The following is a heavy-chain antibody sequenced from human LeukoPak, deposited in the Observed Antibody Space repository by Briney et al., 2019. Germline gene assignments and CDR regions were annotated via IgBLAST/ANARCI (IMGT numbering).Heavy chain of an antibody. Sequence: GGSLRLACAASGFNFNNYWMHWVRQTPGKGLEWVSRINSDGSTTTYADSVKGRFTISRDNSKNTLYLQMNSLRAEDTAVYYCAKSPDWFATPNWFDPWGQGTLVTVSS. CDR2: INSDGSTT. D-gene: IGHD3-9*01. CDR3: AKSPDWFATPNWFDP. CDR1: GFNFNNYW. J-gene: IGHJ5*02. V-gene: IGHV3-74*01.